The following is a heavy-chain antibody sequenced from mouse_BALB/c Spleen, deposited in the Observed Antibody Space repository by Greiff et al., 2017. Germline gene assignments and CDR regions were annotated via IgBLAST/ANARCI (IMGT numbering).Heavy chain of an antibody. CDR3: ARGRDYYGFAY. J-gene: IGHJ3*01. CDR1: GYTFTSYW. V-gene: IGHV1-69*02. D-gene: IGHD1-1*01. Sequence: VQLQQPGAELVKPGAPVKLSCKASGYTFTSYWMNWVKQRPGRGLEWIGRIDPSDSETHYNQKFKDKATLTVDKSSSTAYIQLSSLTSEDSAVYYCARGRDYYGFAYWGQGTLVTVSA. CDR2: IDPSDSET.